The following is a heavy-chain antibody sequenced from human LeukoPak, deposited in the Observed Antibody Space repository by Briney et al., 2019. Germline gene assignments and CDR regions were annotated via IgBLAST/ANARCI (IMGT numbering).Heavy chain of an antibody. CDR1: GGSISSYY. CDR2: IYYSGST. D-gene: IGHD3-10*01. Sequence: SETLSLTCTVSGGSISSYYWSWIRQPPGKGLEWIGYIYYSGSTNYNPSLKSRVTISVDTSKNQFSLKLSSVTAADTAVYYCARVLARFGEPYYYYYYGMDVWGQGTTVTVSS. V-gene: IGHV4-59*01. CDR3: ARVLARFGEPYYYYYYGMDV. J-gene: IGHJ6*02.